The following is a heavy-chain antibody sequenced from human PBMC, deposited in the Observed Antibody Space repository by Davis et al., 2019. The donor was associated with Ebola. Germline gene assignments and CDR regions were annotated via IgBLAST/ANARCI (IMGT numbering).Heavy chain of an antibody. J-gene: IGHJ4*02. V-gene: IGHV3-23*01. D-gene: IGHD3/OR15-3a*01. Sequence: GGSLTLSCVTSGFTFSTYAMTWVRQAPGKGLEWVSAMSGGGASTYYADSVKGRFTASRDNSNNTLYLQMSRLRVEDTAVYYCAKAVWLDWLSDDPLFDSWGQGTLVAVSS. CDR1: GFTFSTYA. CDR2: MSGGGAST. CDR3: AKAVWLDWLSDDPLFDS.